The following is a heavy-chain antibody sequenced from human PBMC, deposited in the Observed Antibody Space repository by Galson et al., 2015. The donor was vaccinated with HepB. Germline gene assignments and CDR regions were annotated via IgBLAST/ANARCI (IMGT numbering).Heavy chain of an antibody. CDR1: GGTFSSYA. CDR3: ARGIAVAGNYYYYYMDV. J-gene: IGHJ6*03. V-gene: IGHV1-69*04. Sequence: SVKVSCKASGGTFSSYAISWVRQAPGQGLEWMGRIIPILGIANYAQKFQGRVTITADKSTSTAYMELSSLRSEDTAVYYCARGIAVAGNYYYYYMDVWGKGTTVTVSS. D-gene: IGHD6-19*01. CDR2: IIPILGIA.